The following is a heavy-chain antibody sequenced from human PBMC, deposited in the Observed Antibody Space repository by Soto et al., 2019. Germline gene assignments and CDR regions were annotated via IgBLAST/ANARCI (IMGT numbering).Heavy chain of an antibody. Sequence: SDTLSLTCTVSGCSISSYYWSWIRQPPGKGLEWIGYIYYSGSTNYNPSLKSRVTISVDTSKNQFSLKLSSVTAADTAVYYCARACSGGSCYSEDYYGMEVWGQGTTVSVSS. D-gene: IGHD2-15*01. CDR3: ARACSGGSCYSEDYYGMEV. CDR1: GCSISSYY. CDR2: IYYSGST. V-gene: IGHV4-59*01. J-gene: IGHJ6*01.